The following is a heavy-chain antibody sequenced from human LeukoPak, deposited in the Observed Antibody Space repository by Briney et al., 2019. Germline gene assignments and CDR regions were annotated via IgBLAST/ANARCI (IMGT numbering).Heavy chain of an antibody. CDR1: GFTFSSYA. CDR3: AKGATITMVRGVIDY. V-gene: IGHV3-23*01. CDR2: ISGSGGST. D-gene: IGHD3-10*01. J-gene: IGHJ4*02. Sequence: GGSLRLSCAASGFTFSSYAMSWVRQAPGKGPEWVSAISGSGGSTYYADSVKGRFTISRDNSKNTLYLQMNSLRAEDTAVYYCAKGATITMVRGVIDYWGQGTLVTVSS.